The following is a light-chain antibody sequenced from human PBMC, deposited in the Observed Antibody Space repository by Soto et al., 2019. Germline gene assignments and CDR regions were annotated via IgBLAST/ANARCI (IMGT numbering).Light chain of an antibody. CDR2: EAS. CDR3: QNFDSATQT. V-gene: IGKV1-27*01. J-gene: IGKJ1*01. Sequence: DIEMTQSPSSLSASVGDRGTSTCRASQGIRHYLAWYQKKKGKVPKLVIYEASNLQSGVPSRLSGGGYGTEFTITISSMKNEDVETYYCQNFDSATQTFGHGNKVDIK. CDR1: QGIRHY.